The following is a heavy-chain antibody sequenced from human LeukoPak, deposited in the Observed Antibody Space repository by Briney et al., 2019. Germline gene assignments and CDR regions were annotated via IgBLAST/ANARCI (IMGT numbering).Heavy chain of an antibody. Sequence: GGSLRLSCAASGFTVSSVYMSWVRQAPGKGLERVSVLYSGGSTYYADSVKGRFTISRDNSKNTLYLQMNSLRAEDTAVYYCARGYSYSWGYWGQGALVTVSS. V-gene: IGHV3-66*01. J-gene: IGHJ4*02. CDR3: ARGYSYSWGY. D-gene: IGHD5-18*01. CDR1: GFTVSSVY. CDR2: LYSGGST.